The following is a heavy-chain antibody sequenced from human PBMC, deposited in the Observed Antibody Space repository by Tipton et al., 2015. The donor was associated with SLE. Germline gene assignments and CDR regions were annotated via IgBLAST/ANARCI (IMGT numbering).Heavy chain of an antibody. CDR2: IWYDGSNK. V-gene: IGHV3-30*18. J-gene: IGHJ6*04. Sequence: QLVQSGGGVVQPGRSLRLSCAASGFAFSSYGMHWVRQAPGKGLEWVAVIWYDGSNKYYADSVKGRFTISRDNSKNTLYLQMNSLRTEDTAVYYCAKQISPHYGMDVWGKGTTVTVSS. CDR3: AKQISPHYGMDV. CDR1: GFAFSSYG.